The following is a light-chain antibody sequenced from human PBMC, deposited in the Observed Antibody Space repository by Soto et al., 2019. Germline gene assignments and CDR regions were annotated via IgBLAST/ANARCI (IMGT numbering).Light chain of an antibody. CDR2: KAS. Sequence: DIQMTQSPATLSASVGDRVTITCRASQSISTWLAWYQQEPGKAPKLLIHKASSLQSGVPSRFSGSGSGPDFTLTISSLHPDDFATYYCQQYNSYSPTFGQGTKV. CDR3: QQYNSYSPT. CDR1: QSISTW. V-gene: IGKV1-5*03. J-gene: IGKJ1*01.